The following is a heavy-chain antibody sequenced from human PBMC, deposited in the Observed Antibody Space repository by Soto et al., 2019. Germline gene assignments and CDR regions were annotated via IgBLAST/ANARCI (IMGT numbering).Heavy chain of an antibody. CDR1: GFTFSSYG. CDR3: AKGSYSGRYSDFDY. Sequence: GGSLRLSCAASGFTFSSYGMFWVRQAPGRGLEWVAFISYDGSNKCSDSVKGRFTISRDNSKNTLYLQMNSLRAEDTAVYYCAKGSYSGRYSDFDYWGQGTLVTVSS. D-gene: IGHD1-26*01. CDR2: ISYDGSNK. J-gene: IGHJ4*02. V-gene: IGHV3-30*18.